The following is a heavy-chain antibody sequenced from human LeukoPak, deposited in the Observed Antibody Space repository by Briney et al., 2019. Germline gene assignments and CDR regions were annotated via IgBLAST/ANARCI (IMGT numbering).Heavy chain of an antibody. CDR3: ARNQYCSSTGCHKGDMAPDY. CDR1: GYTFTGYY. CDR2: INPNSGGT. Sequence: GASVKVSCKASGYTFTGYYMHWVRQAPGQGLEWMGWINPNSGGTNYAQKFQGRVTMTRDTSISTAYMELSRLRSDDTAVYYCARNQYCSSTGCHKGDMAPDYWGQGTLVTVSS. V-gene: IGHV1-2*02. J-gene: IGHJ4*02. D-gene: IGHD2-2*01.